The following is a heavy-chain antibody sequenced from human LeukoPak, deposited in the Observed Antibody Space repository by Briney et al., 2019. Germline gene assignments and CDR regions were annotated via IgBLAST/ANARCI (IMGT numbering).Heavy chain of an antibody. Sequence: PSETLSLTCTVSGYSISSGYYWGWIRQPPGKGLEWIGSIYHSGSTYYNPSLKSRVTISVDTSKNQFSLKLSSVTAADTAVYYCARGYYDSSGYYYGGVDYWGQGTLVTVSS. V-gene: IGHV4-38-2*02. CDR3: ARGYYDSSGYYYGGVDY. CDR1: GYSISSGYY. J-gene: IGHJ4*02. CDR2: IYHSGST. D-gene: IGHD3-22*01.